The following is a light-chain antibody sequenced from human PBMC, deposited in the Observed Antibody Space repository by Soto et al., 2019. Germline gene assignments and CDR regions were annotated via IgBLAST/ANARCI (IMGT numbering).Light chain of an antibody. J-gene: IGKJ4*01. V-gene: IGKV3-11*01. Sequence: EIVLTQSPATLSLSPGERATLSCRASQNVSSYLAWYQHKPGQAPRLLIYDASNRATGIPARFSGSGSGTDFTLTISTLEPEDFAVYYCQQRSNWPCTFGGGTKVEIK. CDR3: QQRSNWPCT. CDR2: DAS. CDR1: QNVSSY.